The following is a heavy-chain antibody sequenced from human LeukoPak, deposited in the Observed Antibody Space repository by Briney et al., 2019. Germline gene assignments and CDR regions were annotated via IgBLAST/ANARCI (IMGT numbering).Heavy chain of an antibody. J-gene: IGHJ4*02. CDR2: ISGSGGST. V-gene: IGHV3-23*01. D-gene: IGHD3-22*01. CDR3: ARDLYYDSSGYPGY. Sequence: GGSLRLSCAASGFTFSSYAMSWVRQAPGKGLEWVSAISGSGGSTYYADSVKGRFTISRDNSKNTLYLQMNSLRAEDTAVYYCARDLYYDSSGYPGYWGQGTLVTVSS. CDR1: GFTFSSYA.